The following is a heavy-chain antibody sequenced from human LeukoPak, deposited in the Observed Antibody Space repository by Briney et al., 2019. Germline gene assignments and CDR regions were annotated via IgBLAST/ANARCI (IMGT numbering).Heavy chain of an antibody. CDR2: IDTYSGKT. J-gene: IGHJ5*02. V-gene: IGHV1-18*01. CDR3: ARDRGIAEDGSFDP. CDR1: GYTYTTDG. Sequence: ASVKLSCKASGYTYTTDGISWVRQAPGQGLEWMGWIDTYSGKTNYAQKFQGRVTMTSYTSTGTAYTELRSLRSDDTSVYYCARDRGIAEDGSFDPWGQGTLVTVSS. D-gene: IGHD6-13*01.